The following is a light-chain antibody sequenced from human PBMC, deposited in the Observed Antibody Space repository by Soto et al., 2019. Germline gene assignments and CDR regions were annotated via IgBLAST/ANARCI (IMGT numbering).Light chain of an antibody. CDR1: QSVLYSSNNKNY. V-gene: IGKV4-1*01. CDR2: WAS. CDR3: QQYYITPWT. Sequence: DIVMTQSPDSLAVSLGERATINCKSSQSVLYSSNNKNYLAWFQQKAGQPPKVLIHWASTRESGVPDRFSGSGSGTDFTVTISSLQAEDVAVYYCQQYYITPWTFGQGTKVEIK. J-gene: IGKJ1*01.